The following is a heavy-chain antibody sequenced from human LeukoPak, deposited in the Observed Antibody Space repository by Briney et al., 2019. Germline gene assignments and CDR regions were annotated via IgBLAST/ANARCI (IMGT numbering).Heavy chain of an antibody. V-gene: IGHV1-2*02. CDR2: INPNSGAT. J-gene: IGHJ4*02. CDR1: GYTFAGNF. Sequence: ASVKVSCKASGYTFAGNFMHWVRQAPGQGLEWMGWINPNSGATNYAQKFQGRVTMSRDTSISTAYMELSRLRSGDTAVYYCARSDYYDSSGYYPGRDWGQGTLVTVSS. CDR3: ARSDYYDSSGYYPGRD. D-gene: IGHD3-22*01.